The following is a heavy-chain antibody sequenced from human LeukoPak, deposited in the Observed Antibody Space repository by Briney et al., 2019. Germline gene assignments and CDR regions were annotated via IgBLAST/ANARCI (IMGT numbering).Heavy chain of an antibody. CDR2: IYYSGST. V-gene: IGHV4-59*12. CDR1: GGSISSYY. Sequence: SETLSLTCTVSGGSISSYYWSWIRQPPGKGLEWIGSIYYSGSTYYNPSLKSRVTISVDTSKNQFSLRLISVTAADTAVYYCAREGGYLQLRYFDYWGQGTLVTVSS. J-gene: IGHJ4*02. CDR3: AREGGYLQLRYFDY. D-gene: IGHD5-24*01.